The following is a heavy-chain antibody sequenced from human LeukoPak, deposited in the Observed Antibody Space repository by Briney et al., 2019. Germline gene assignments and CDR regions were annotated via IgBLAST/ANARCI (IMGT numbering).Heavy chain of an antibody. CDR1: GDSVSSNSAA. CDR2: TYYRSKWYN. Sequence: SQTLSLTCAISGDSVSSNSAAWNWIRQSPSRGLEWLGRTYYRSKWYNDYAVSVKSRITINPDTSKNQFSLQLNSVTPEDTAVYYCARGPGIAAAGTGGVGALDIWGQGTMVTVSS. J-gene: IGHJ3*02. D-gene: IGHD6-13*01. CDR3: ARGPGIAAAGTGGVGALDI. V-gene: IGHV6-1*01.